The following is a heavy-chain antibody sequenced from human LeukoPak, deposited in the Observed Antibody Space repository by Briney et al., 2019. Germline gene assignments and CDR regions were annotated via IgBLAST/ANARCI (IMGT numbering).Heavy chain of an antibody. Sequence: SETLSLTCTVSGGSISSYYWSWIRQPPGKGLEWIGYIYYSGSTNYNPSLKSRGTISVDTSKNQFSLKLSSVTAADTAVYYCARGALLWFGESPAFDYWGQGTLVTVSS. CDR3: ARGALLWFGESPAFDY. D-gene: IGHD3-10*01. V-gene: IGHV4-59*01. CDR2: IYYSGST. CDR1: GGSISSYY. J-gene: IGHJ4*02.